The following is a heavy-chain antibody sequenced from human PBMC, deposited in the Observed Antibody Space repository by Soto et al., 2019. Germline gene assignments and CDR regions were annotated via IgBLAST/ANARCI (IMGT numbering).Heavy chain of an antibody. CDR1: GGTFSSYA. CDR2: IIPIFGTA. CDR3: ARGMATTTATDY. D-gene: IGHD5-12*01. J-gene: IGHJ4*02. Sequence: QVQLVQTGAEVKKPGSSVKVSCKASGGTFSSYAISWVRQAPGQGLEWMGGIIPIFGTAHYAQKFQGRVTITADKSTSTACMELSSLRSEDTAVYYCARGMATTTATDYWGQGTLVTVSS. V-gene: IGHV1-69*06.